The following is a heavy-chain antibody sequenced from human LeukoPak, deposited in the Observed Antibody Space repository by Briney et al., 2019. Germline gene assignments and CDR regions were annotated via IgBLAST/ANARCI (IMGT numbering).Heavy chain of an antibody. CDR3: GKDMVAAATWFDH. Sequence: PGGSLRLSCAASGFTFSSYAMNWVRQAPGKGLEWVSTILSGGSTYYADSVKGRFTISRDTSKNTPYLQMNSLRPEDTAVYYCGKDMVAAATWFDHWGQGTLVTVSS. CDR2: ILSGGST. D-gene: IGHD6-13*01. CDR1: GFTFSSYA. J-gene: IGHJ5*02. V-gene: IGHV3-23*01.